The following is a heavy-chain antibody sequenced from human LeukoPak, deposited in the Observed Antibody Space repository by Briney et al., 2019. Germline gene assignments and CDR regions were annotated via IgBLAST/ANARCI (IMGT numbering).Heavy chain of an antibody. CDR1: GYGFNSYW. Sequence: GASLQISCKGSGYGFNSYWIGWVRQLPGKGLEWMGIIYPGDSDTRYSPSFQGQVTISADKSISTAYLQWSSLKASDTAMYYCARQVTVVQPFDYWGQGTLVTVSS. V-gene: IGHV5-51*01. CDR2: IYPGDSDT. CDR3: ARQVTVVQPFDY. D-gene: IGHD2-15*01. J-gene: IGHJ4*02.